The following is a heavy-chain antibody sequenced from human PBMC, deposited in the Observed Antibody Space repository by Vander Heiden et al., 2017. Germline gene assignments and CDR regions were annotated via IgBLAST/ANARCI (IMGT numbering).Heavy chain of an antibody. J-gene: IGHJ4*02. CDR1: GFTLARTA. D-gene: IGHD5-12*01. CDR3: AKDPYSYGYDIVTYFDC. Sequence: VNLLESGGGLVQPGGSLRLSCVGRGFTLARTAMSGVGQTPTKGLEWVAAISGNGNTANYADSVKGRFTISRDNSKNMLFLDMNSLRDEDTGVYFCAKDPYSYGYDIVTYFDCWGQGTQVTVSS. CDR2: ISGNGNTA. V-gene: IGHV3-23*01.